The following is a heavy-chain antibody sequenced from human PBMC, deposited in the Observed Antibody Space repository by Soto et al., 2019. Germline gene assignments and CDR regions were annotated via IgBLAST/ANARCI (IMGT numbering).Heavy chain of an antibody. Sequence: PSETLSPPSVFFGDPISSGGYSWSWIRNPPATGQEWMWYVYLSESASNYPTPNRRVTISVDTYTSQYSLKLSSVTVADAAVYFYAKDSGNNYYYFRWYCPWGQGTLVTVS. CDR3: AKDSGNNYYYFRWYCP. V-gene: IGHV4-30-2*02. D-gene: IGHD3-22*01. CDR1: GDPISSGGYS. CDR2: VYLSESA. J-gene: IGHJ5*02.